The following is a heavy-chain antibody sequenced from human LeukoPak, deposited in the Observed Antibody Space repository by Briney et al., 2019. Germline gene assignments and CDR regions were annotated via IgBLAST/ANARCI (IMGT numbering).Heavy chain of an antibody. Sequence: SETLSLTCTVSGGSISSYYWSWIRQPAGKGLEWIGRIYTSGSTNYNPSLKSRVTMSVDTSENQFSLKLSSVTAADTAVYYCARDATTNYYYYGMDVWGQGTTVTVSS. D-gene: IGHD5-12*01. CDR1: GGSISSYY. CDR3: ARDATTNYYYYGMDV. V-gene: IGHV4-4*07. J-gene: IGHJ6*02. CDR2: IYTSGST.